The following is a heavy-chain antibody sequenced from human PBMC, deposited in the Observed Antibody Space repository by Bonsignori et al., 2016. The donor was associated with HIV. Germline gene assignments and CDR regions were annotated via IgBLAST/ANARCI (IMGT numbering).Heavy chain of an antibody. D-gene: IGHD3-3*01. CDR2: ISSGGSTI. Sequence: GGSLRLSCAASGFTFSSYEMNWVRQAPGKGLEWVSYISSGGSTIYYADSVKGRFTISRDNAKNSLYLQMNSLRAEDTAVYYCARDRAEWSRAFDIWGQGTMVTVSS. CDR1: GFTFSSYE. CDR3: ARDRAEWSRAFDI. J-gene: IGHJ3*02. V-gene: IGHV3-48*03.